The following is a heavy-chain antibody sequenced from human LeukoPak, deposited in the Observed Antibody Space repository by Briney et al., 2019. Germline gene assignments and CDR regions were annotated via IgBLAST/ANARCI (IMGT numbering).Heavy chain of an antibody. Sequence: SETLSLTCAVYGESFSDYNWSWIRQPPGKGLEWIGKINHSGSTIYNPTLKNRVTISADTSKTQFSLKLTSVTAADTAVYFCARGSYCGGDCYSETSRYFSDYWGQGTLVTVSS. CDR1: GESFSDYN. CDR3: ARGSYCGGDCYSETSRYFSDY. V-gene: IGHV4-34*01. D-gene: IGHD2-21*02. J-gene: IGHJ4*02. CDR2: INHSGST.